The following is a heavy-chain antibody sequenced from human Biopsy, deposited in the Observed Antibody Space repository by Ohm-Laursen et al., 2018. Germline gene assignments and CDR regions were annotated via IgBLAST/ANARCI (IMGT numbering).Heavy chain of an antibody. CDR1: GFTFGHYA. D-gene: IGHD6-19*01. V-gene: IGHV3-33*04. Sequence: SLRLSCSASGFTFGHYAMHWVRQAPGKGLEWISLIWYDGTNEDYADSVKGRFTISRDNTKNTLYLQINTLTLEDTAFYYCARGLSSGWYGYFDVWGRGTLVTVSS. CDR2: IWYDGTNE. CDR3: ARGLSSGWYGYFDV. J-gene: IGHJ2*01.